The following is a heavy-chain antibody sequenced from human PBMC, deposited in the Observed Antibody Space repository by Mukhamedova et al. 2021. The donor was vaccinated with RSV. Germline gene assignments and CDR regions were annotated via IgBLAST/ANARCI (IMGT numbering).Heavy chain of an antibody. Sequence: LKGRLTISVDTSKNQFSLKLSSVTAADTAVYYCATQLESRPFDYWGQGTLVTVSS. V-gene: IGHV4-39*01. D-gene: IGHD6-6*01. J-gene: IGHJ4*02. CDR3: ATQLESRPFDY.